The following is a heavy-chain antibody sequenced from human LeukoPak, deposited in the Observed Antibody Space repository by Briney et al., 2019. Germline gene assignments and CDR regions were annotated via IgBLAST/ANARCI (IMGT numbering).Heavy chain of an antibody. CDR1: GVSISGGSFH. J-gene: IGHJ4*02. CDR2: IHYSGST. D-gene: IGHD1-26*01. CDR3: AGRVGASIWTGMHF. V-gene: IGHV4-39*02. Sequence: TLETLSLTCTVSGVSISGGSFHWGWVRQPPGKGLEWIGNIHYSGSTYYNPSLKSPVSISVDTSKNHFSLQLSSATAADTAVYYCAGRVGASIWTGMHFWGQGTLVAVSS.